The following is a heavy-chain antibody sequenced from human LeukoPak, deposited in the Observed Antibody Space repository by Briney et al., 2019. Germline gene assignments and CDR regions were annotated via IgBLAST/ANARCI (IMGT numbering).Heavy chain of an antibody. CDR1: GFTFSGSA. CDR2: IRSKANSYAT. CDR3: TVVVVTAIHSDDY. Sequence: PGGSLRLSCAASGFTFSGSAMHWVRQASGKGLEWVGRIRSKANSYATAYAASVKGRFTISRDDSKNTAYLQMNSLETEDTAVYYCTVVVVTAIHSDDYWGQGTLVTVSS. D-gene: IGHD2-21*02. J-gene: IGHJ4*02. V-gene: IGHV3-73*01.